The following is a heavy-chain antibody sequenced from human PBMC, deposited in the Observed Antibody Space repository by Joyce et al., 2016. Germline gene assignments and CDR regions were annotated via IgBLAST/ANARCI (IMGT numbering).Heavy chain of an antibody. Sequence: EVQLVQSGAEVKKPGESLKISCKGSGYNFATYWIGWVRQKPGKGLEWIGIIYPKDSDTRYSPSFQGQVSISADKSINTAYLQWSSLKASDTAMYYCTKGVPGNVWGKGTMVTVSS. CDR1: GYNFATYW. J-gene: IGHJ6*04. V-gene: IGHV5-51*01. CDR2: IYPKDSDT. CDR3: TKGVPGNV.